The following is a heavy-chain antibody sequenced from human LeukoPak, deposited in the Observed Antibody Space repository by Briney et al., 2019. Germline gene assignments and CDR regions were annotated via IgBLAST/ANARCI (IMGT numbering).Heavy chain of an antibody. Sequence: GRSLRLSCAASGFTFSSYGMHWVRQAPGKGLEWVAVIWYDGSNKYYADSVKGRFTISRDNSKNTLYLEMNSLRAEDTAVYYCAKDSRLSTYYYDSSGKPYYFDYWGQGTLVTVSS. CDR3: AKDSRLSTYYYDSSGKPYYFDY. J-gene: IGHJ4*02. D-gene: IGHD3-22*01. CDR1: GFTFSSYG. CDR2: IWYDGSNK. V-gene: IGHV3-33*06.